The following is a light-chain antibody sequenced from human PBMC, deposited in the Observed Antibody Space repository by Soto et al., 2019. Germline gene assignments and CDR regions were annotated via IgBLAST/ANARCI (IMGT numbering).Light chain of an antibody. CDR1: QGIDTY. V-gene: IGKV1-8*01. CDR3: QQSYTSPYT. CDR2: ATS. Sequence: AIQMTQSPSSFSASVGDRVTITCRASQGIDTYLAWYQQKPGKAPRLLMYATSVLESGVPSTFSGSGSGTDFTLTISNLQPEHFATYYCQQSYTSPYTFGRGTKLEI. J-gene: IGKJ2*01.